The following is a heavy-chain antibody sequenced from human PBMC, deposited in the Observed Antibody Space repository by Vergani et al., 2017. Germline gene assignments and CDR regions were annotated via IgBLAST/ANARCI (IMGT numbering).Heavy chain of an antibody. D-gene: IGHD2-2*02. V-gene: IGHV1-69*01. CDR2: IIPIFGTT. Sequence: QEQLVQSGAEVKKPGSSVKVSCKASRSIFRNYAFNWVRQAPGQGLEWMGGIIPIFGTTNYAHKFQDRVTIIADESTNTAYMELSSLRSEDTAVYYCARARDCSSTSCYTNYFDYWGQGTLVTVSS. CDR3: ARARDCSSTSCYTNYFDY. J-gene: IGHJ4*02. CDR1: RSIFRNYA.